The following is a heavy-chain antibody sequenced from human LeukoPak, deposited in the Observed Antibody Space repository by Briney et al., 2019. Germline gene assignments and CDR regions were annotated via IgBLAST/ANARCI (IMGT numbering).Heavy chain of an antibody. Sequence: GRSLRLSCAASGFIFHDFAIHWVRQAPGKGLEWVSGISWNSGSISYADSVKGRFTISRDNAKNSLFLQMTSLRAEDTALYYCAKELYSTTYGFPFDYWGQGTLVTVSS. D-gene: IGHD3-10*01. CDR1: GFIFHDFA. J-gene: IGHJ4*02. CDR3: AKELYSTTYGFPFDY. CDR2: ISWNSGSI. V-gene: IGHV3-9*01.